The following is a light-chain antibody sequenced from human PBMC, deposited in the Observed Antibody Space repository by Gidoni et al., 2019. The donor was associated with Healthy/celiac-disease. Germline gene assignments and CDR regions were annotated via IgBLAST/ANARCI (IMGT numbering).Light chain of an antibody. CDR1: QGIRNY. V-gene: IGKV1-27*01. J-gene: IGKJ4*01. Sequence: DIQMTQSPSSLSASVVNRVTITCRAIQGIRNYLAWYQQKPGKVPKLLIYAASTLQPGVPSRFSGSGSGTDFTLTISSLQPEDVATYYCRKYNSAPLTFGGGTKVEIK. CDR3: RKYNSAPLT. CDR2: AAS.